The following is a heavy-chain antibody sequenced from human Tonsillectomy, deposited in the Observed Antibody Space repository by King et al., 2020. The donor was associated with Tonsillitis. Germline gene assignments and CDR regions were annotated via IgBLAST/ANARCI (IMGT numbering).Heavy chain of an antibody. CDR3: ARHNSATYYYGSGSPFYYYGMDV. V-gene: IGHV3-7*01. Sequence: EVQLVESGGGLVQPGGSLRLSCASSGFTFSAYWMTWVRQAPGEGVEWVSYIKQYGSEKYYVESVKGRFTVSRDNAKHSLSLQMNSLRDEATAVYYCARHNSATYYYGSGSPFYYYGMDVWGQGTTVTVSS. D-gene: IGHD3-10*01. J-gene: IGHJ6*02. CDR1: GFTFSAYW. CDR2: IKQYGSEK.